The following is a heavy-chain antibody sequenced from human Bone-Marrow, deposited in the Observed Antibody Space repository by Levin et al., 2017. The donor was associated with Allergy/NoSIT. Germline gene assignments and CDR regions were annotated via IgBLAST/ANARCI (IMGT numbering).Heavy chain of an antibody. CDR3: ARVGEWLVPWYFDL. Sequence: GSLRLSCTVSGGSISSYYWSWIRQPAGKGLEWIGRIYSSGSTDYNPSLKSRVTVSLDTSKNQFSLKVTSVTAADTAVYYCARVGEWLVPWYFDLWGRGALVTVSS. CDR2: IYSSGST. V-gene: IGHV4-4*07. D-gene: IGHD6-19*01. CDR1: GGSISSYY. J-gene: IGHJ2*01.